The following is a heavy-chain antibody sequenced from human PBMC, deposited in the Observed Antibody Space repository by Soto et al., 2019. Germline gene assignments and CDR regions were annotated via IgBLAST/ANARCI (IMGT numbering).Heavy chain of an antibody. CDR2: IYHSGST. J-gene: IGHJ4*02. Sequence: QVQLQESGPGLVKPSGTLSLTCAVSGGSISSSNWWSWVRQPPGKGLEWIGEIYHSGSTNYNPSLMSXXTXSXXKSKNQFSLKLSSVTAADTAVYYCARDRGLGHFDYWGQGTLVTVSS. CDR1: GGSISSSNW. D-gene: IGHD3-10*01. V-gene: IGHV4-4*02. CDR3: ARDRGLGHFDY.